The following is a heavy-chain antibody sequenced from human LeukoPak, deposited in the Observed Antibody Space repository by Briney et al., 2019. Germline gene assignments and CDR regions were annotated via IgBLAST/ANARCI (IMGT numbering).Heavy chain of an antibody. J-gene: IGHJ4*02. V-gene: IGHV3-30*14. CDR2: ISYDGSNK. CDR1: GFTFSSYA. D-gene: IGHD3-3*01. CDR3: ARGGYDFWSGYHYRGYFDY. Sequence: GGSLRLSCAASGFTFSSYAMHWVRQAPGKGLEWVAVISYDGSNKYYADSVKGRFTISRDNSKNTLYLQMNSLRAEDTAVYYCARGGYDFWSGYHYRGYFDYWGQGTLVTVSS.